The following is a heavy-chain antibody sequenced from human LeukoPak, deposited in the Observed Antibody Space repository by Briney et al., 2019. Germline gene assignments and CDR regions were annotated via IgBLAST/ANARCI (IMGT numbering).Heavy chain of an antibody. CDR3: ARVGNSGWYYFDY. D-gene: IGHD6-19*01. CDR1: GYSISSGYY. J-gene: IGHJ4*02. Sequence: PSETLSLTCTVSGYSISSGYYWGWIRQPPGKGLEWIGSIYHSGSTYYNPSLKSRVTISVDTSKNQFSLKLSSVTAADTAVYYCARVGNSGWYYFDYWGQGTLVTVSS. CDR2: IYHSGST. V-gene: IGHV4-38-2*02.